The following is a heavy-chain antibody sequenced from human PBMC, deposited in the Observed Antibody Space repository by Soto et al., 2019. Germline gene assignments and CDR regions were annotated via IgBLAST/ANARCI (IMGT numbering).Heavy chain of an antibody. CDR1: GFTFDDYA. CDR2: INWNSGSI. CDR3: VKDESINWYSGHFRH. D-gene: IGHD6-13*01. J-gene: IGHJ1*01. V-gene: IGHV3-9*01. Sequence: GGSLRLSCAASGFTFDDYAMHWVRQVPGKGLEWVSGINWNSGSIGYGDSVKGRFAISRGNAKNSLHLQMNSLGAEDTAFYYCVKDESINWYSGHFRHWGQGTLVTVSS.